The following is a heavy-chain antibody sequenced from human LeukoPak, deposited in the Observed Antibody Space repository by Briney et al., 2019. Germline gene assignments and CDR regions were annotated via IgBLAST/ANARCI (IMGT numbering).Heavy chain of an antibody. Sequence: SVKVSCKASGGTFSSYAISWVRQAPGQGLEWMGRIIPILGIANYAQKFQGRVTITADKSTSTAYMELSSLRAEDTAVYYCARDWDNGRAERPAWGQGTLVTVSS. V-gene: IGHV1-69*04. CDR2: IIPILGIA. J-gene: IGHJ5*02. CDR1: GGTFSSYA. D-gene: IGHD2-8*01. CDR3: ARDWDNGRAERPA.